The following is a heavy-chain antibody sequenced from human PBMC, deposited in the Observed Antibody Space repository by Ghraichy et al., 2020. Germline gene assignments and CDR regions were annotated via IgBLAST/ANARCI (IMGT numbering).Heavy chain of an antibody. CDR3: ARHRRVGAADY. D-gene: IGHD2-15*01. CDR2: INHTGTS. J-gene: IGHJ4*02. CDR1: GGTFNNYY. Sequence: SQTLSLTCAVSGGTFNNYYWTWIRQSPEKGLEWIGEINHTGTSNSNPSLNTRVNISIDTSKKQFSLRLTSVTAADTVVYYCARHRRVGAADYWGQGILVTVSS. V-gene: IGHV4-34*01.